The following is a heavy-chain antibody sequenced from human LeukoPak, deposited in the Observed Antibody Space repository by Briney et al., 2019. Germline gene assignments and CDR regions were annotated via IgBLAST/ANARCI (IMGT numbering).Heavy chain of an antibody. CDR3: ARRPSIYCSGGSCYPFDY. CDR2: ISGSGGST. J-gene: IGHJ4*02. Sequence: PGGSLRLSCAASGFTFSSYAMSWVRQAPGKGLEWVSAISGSGGSTYYADSVKGRFTISRDNSKNTLYLQMNSLRAEDTAVYYCARRPSIYCSGGSCYPFDYWGQGTLVTVSS. CDR1: GFTFSSYA. V-gene: IGHV3-23*01. D-gene: IGHD2-15*01.